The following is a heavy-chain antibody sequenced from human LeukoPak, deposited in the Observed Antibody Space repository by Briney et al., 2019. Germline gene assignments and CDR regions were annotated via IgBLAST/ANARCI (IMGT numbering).Heavy chain of an antibody. Sequence: ASVKVSCKASGYTFTSYAMHWVRQAPGQRLEWMGWINAGNGNTKYSQKFQGRVTITRDTSASTAYMELSSLRSEDTAVYYCARGLRGEPTPTDYWGQGTLVTVSS. CDR2: INAGNGNT. D-gene: IGHD3-16*01. CDR3: ARGLRGEPTPTDY. J-gene: IGHJ4*02. V-gene: IGHV1-3*01. CDR1: GYTFTSYA.